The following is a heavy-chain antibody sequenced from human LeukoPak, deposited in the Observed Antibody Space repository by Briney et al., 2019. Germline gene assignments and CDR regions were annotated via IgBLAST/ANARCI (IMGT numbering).Heavy chain of an antibody. CDR1: GASVSSASY. CDR2: IYNGVNT. D-gene: IGHD2-21*02. J-gene: IGHJ6*02. Sequence: SETLSLTCTVSGASVSSASYWTWIRQPPGKGVEWIAHIYNGVNTNYNPSLKSRVTISVDKSKNQFSLKLSSVTAADTAVYYCARNPRVTNYYYYGMDVWGQGTTVTVSS. V-gene: IGHV4-61*01. CDR3: ARNPRVTNYYYYGMDV.